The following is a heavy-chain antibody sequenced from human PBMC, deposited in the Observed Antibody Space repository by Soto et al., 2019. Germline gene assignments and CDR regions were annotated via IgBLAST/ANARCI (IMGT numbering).Heavy chain of an antibody. V-gene: IGHV1-69*13. CDR1: GGTFGSFA. Sequence: ASVKVSCKASGGTFGSFAVSWVRQAPGQGLEWMGGIIPIFGTPNYAQRFQDSVTITADASTRTVYMELSSLKSEDTAVYYCARSGWDYYDTGGLGYFDFWGQGTMVTVSS. D-gene: IGHD3-22*01. CDR2: IIPIFGTP. CDR3: ARSGWDYYDTGGLGYFDF. J-gene: IGHJ4*02.